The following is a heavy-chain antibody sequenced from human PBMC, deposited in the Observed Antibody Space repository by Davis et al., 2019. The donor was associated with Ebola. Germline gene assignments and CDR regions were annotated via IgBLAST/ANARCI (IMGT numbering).Heavy chain of an antibody. CDR2: INPKSGGA. D-gene: IGHD2-2*01. CDR1: GYTFTGHY. V-gene: IGHV1-2*02. J-gene: IGHJ3*02. CDR3: AREIGVAVPGVMKDAFDI. Sequence: ASVKVSCKASGYTFTGHYMHWVRQAPGQGLEWMGWINPKSGGAKNAQKFQGRVTMTRDTSISTAYMELRSLTSDDTAVYYCAREIGVAVPGVMKDAFDIWGQGTVVTVSS.